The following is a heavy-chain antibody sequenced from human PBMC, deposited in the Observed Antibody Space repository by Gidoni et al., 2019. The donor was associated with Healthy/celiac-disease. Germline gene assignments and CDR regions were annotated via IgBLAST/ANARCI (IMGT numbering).Heavy chain of an antibody. V-gene: IGHV3-30*18. CDR2: ISYEGSNK. D-gene: IGHD5-12*01. Sequence: QVQLVESGGGVVQPGRSLRLSCAAPGFTFINYGMHWVRQAPGKGLEWVALISYEGSNKYYADSVKGRFTISRDNSKNTVHLQMNSLRAEDTAVYYCAKDLGGGYGPVDYWGQGTLVTVSS. CDR1: GFTFINYG. J-gene: IGHJ4*02. CDR3: AKDLGGGYGPVDY.